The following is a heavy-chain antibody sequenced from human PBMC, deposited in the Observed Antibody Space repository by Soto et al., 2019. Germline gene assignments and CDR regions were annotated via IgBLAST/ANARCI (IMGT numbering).Heavy chain of an antibody. CDR2: IKYNGHT. Sequence: QLQVQESGPGLVKASETLSLTCSVSGGSISSDTYYWVWVRQPTGKGLEWIGSIKYNGHTYYNPSLKSRAAMSVDTSKNQFSLHLPSVTAADSAVYSCARQRAWYGEWAFDIWGQGTRVTVSS. J-gene: IGHJ3*02. CDR1: GGSISSDTYY. D-gene: IGHD3-10*01. V-gene: IGHV4-39*01. CDR3: ARQRAWYGEWAFDI.